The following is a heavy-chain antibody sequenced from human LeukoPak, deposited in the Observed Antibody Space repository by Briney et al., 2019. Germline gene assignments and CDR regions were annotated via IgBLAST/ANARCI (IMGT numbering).Heavy chain of an antibody. CDR1: GFTFSSYA. CDR3: AKYGSYGQDY. V-gene: IGHV3-23*01. Sequence: GGSLRLSSAASGFTFSSYAMSWVRQAPGKGLERVSAISGSGGSTYYADSVKGRFTISRDNSKNTLYLQMNSLRAEDTAVYYCAKYGSYGQDYWGQGTLVTVSS. D-gene: IGHD5-18*01. J-gene: IGHJ4*02. CDR2: ISGSGGST.